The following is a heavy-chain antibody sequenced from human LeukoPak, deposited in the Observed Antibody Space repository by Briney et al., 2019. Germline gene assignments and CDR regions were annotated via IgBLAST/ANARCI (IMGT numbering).Heavy chain of an antibody. V-gene: IGHV4-38-2*01. D-gene: IGHD1-26*01. J-gene: IGHJ4*02. CDR2: IYHNGST. CDR1: GYSISSGYY. CDR3: ARSGIYSY. Sequence: SETLSLTCAVSGYSISSGYYWGWNRQPPGKGLEWIGNIYHNGSTYYNPSLKSRVTISVDTSKNQFSLKLSSVTAADTAVYYCARSGIYSYWGQGTLVTVSS.